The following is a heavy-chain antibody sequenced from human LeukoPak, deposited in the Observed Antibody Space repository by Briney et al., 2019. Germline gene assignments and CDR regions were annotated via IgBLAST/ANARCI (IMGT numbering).Heavy chain of an antibody. CDR3: AKASSGYAFDI. Sequence: GGSLRLSCAASGFTFVNYAMTWVRQAPGKGLEWVSGISGSGGSKYYADSVKGRFSISRDNSKNTLYLQMNTLRAEDTAVYYCAKASSGYAFDIWGQGTMVTVSS. D-gene: IGHD6-19*01. J-gene: IGHJ3*02. V-gene: IGHV3-23*01. CDR1: GFTFVNYA. CDR2: ISGSGGSK.